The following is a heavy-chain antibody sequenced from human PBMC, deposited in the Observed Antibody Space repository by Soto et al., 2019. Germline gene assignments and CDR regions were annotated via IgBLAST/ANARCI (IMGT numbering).Heavy chain of an antibody. V-gene: IGHV1-69*13. D-gene: IGHD2-8*01. Sequence: SVKVSCKASGGTFSSYAISWVRQAPGQGLEWMGGIIPIFGTANYAQKFQGRVTITADESTSTAYMELRSLRSEDTAVYYCATQRDAIRDNWFDPWGQGTLVTVSS. CDR2: IIPIFGTA. J-gene: IGHJ5*02. CDR1: GGTFSSYA. CDR3: ATQRDAIRDNWFDP.